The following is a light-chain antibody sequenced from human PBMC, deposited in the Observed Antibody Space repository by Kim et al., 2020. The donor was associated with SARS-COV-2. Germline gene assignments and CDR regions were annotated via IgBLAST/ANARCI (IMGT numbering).Light chain of an antibody. Sequence: VGDSVTFPRRAGRGIGNYLVWYQQKPGKIPTRLVYAASALQSGVPSRFSGSGSGTDFTLSINSLQPHDVATCYCQNYNRAPRTFGRGTKVDIK. J-gene: IGKJ1*01. V-gene: IGKV1-27*01. CDR2: AAS. CDR3: QNYNRAPRT. CDR1: RGIGNY.